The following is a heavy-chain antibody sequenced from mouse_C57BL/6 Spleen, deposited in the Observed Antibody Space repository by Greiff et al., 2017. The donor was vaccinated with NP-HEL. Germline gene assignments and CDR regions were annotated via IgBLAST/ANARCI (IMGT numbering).Heavy chain of an antibody. J-gene: IGHJ2*01. D-gene: IGHD2-4*01. CDR2: IYPRSGNT. CDR1: GYTFTSYG. Sequence: QVQLQQSGAELARPGASVKLSCKASGYTFTSYGISWVKQRTGQGLEWIGEIYPRSGNTYYNEKFKGKATLTADKSSSTAYMELRSLTSEDSAVYFCARDINLDYDYDDYCDYWGQGTTLTVSS. V-gene: IGHV1-81*01. CDR3: ARDINLDYDYDDYCDY.